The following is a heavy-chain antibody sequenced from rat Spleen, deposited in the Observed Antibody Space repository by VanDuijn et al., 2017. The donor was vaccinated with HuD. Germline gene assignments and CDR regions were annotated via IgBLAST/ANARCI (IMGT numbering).Heavy chain of an antibody. CDR1: GFTFSDYY. Sequence: EVHLVESDGGLVQPGRSLKFSCVASGFTFSDYYMAWVRQAPTKGLEWVATINYDGSSTYYRDSVKGRFTISRDNAKSTLSLQLDSLRSEDTATYYCAGVGRSRQQGFAYWGHGTLVTVSS. J-gene: IGHJ3*01. CDR3: AGVGRSRQQGFAY. D-gene: IGHD1-4*01. V-gene: IGHV5-29*01. CDR2: INYDGSST.